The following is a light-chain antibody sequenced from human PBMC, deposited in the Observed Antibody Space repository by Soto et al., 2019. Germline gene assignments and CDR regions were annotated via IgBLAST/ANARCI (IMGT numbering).Light chain of an antibody. CDR1: SSDVGGYNY. CDR3: SSFATSSPYV. Sequence: QSAMTQPASVSGSPGQSITISCTGTSSDVGGYNYVSWYQQHTGKAPKFIIYEVSKRPSGVSNRFSGSKSGNTASLTISGLHPEDEADYYCSSFATSSPYVFGTGTKLTVL. CDR2: EVS. J-gene: IGLJ1*01. V-gene: IGLV2-14*01.